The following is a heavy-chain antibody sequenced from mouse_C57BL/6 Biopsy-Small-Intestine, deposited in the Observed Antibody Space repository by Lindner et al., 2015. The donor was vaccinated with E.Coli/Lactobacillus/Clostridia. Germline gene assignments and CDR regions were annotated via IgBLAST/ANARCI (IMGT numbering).Heavy chain of an antibody. J-gene: IGHJ3*01. V-gene: IGHV1-18*01. D-gene: IGHD2-3*01. CDR3: ATYDSSALGGRDDAFDI. Sequence: SVKVSCKVSGYSLTELSMHWVRQAPGKGLEWMGGFDREDGVPIHAQNFQGRVTMTEDTSTDTAFMELSSLRSEDTAVYYCATYDSSALGGRDDAFDIWGQGTVVTVSS. CDR1: GYSLTELS. CDR2: FDREDGVP.